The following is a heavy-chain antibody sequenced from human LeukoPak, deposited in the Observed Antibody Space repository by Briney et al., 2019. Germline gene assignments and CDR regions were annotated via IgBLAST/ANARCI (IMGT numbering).Heavy chain of an antibody. CDR3: AREWAGDGYNWIDY. V-gene: IGHV3-48*03. CDR2: ISSSGSTI. J-gene: IGHJ4*02. D-gene: IGHD5-24*01. CDR1: GFTFSSYE. Sequence: GGSLRLSCAASGFTFSSYEMNWVRQAPGKGLGWVSYISSSGSTIYYADSVKGRFTISRDNAKNSLYLQMNSLRAEDTAVYYCAREWAGDGYNWIDYWGQGTLVTVSS.